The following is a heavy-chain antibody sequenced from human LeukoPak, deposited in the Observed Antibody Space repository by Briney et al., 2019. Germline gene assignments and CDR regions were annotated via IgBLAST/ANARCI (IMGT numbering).Heavy chain of an antibody. CDR1: GGSISSYY. CDR2: IYYSGST. Sequence: SQTLSLTCTVSGGSISSYYWSWIRQPPGKGLEWSGYIYYSGSTNYNPSLKSRVTISVDTSKNQFSLKLSSVTAADTAVYYCARYSVVVVPAATRYYYYYMDVWGKGTTVTVSS. V-gene: IGHV4-59*08. CDR3: ARYSVVVVPAATRYYYYYMDV. D-gene: IGHD2-2*01. J-gene: IGHJ6*03.